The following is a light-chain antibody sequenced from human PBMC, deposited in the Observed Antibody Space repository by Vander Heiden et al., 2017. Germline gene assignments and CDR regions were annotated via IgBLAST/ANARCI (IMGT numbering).Light chain of an antibody. CDR3: QQRGT. CDR1: QSITRY. CDR2: DAS. V-gene: IGKV1-39*01. J-gene: IGKJ3*01. Sequence: DIQMTQSPSFLSASVGDRVTITCRASQSITRYLNWYQQKPGKAPKLLIYDASSLQSGVPSRFSGSGSGTDFTLTISSLQPEDFATYYCQQRGTFGPGTKV.